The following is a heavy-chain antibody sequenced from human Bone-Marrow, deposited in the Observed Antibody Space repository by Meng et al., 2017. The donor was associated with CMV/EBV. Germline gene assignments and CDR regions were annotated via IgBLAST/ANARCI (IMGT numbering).Heavy chain of an antibody. CDR3: ASYYRNYYYYGMDV. Sequence: GGSLRLSCAASGFTFSSNPMHWVRQAPGKGLEWVAFISFDGKDKFYANSVKGRFTISRDNAKNSLYLQMNSLRAEDTAVYYCASYYRNYYYYGMDVWGQGTTVTVSS. J-gene: IGHJ6*02. CDR2: ISFDGKDK. CDR1: GFTFSSNP. D-gene: IGHD1-26*01. V-gene: IGHV3-30*04.